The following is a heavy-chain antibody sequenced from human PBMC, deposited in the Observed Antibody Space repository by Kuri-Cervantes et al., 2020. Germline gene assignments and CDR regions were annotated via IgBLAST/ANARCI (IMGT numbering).Heavy chain of an antibody. D-gene: IGHD3-3*01. V-gene: IGHV3-15*01. Sequence: GGSLRLSCAASGFTFSNAWMSWVRQAPGKGLEWVGRIKSKTDGGTTDYAAPVKGRFTISRDNSKNTLYLQMNSLRAEDTAVYYCARAPYDFWSGYFIGYGMDVWGQGTTVTVSS. CDR1: GFTFSNAW. CDR3: ARAPYDFWSGYFIGYGMDV. CDR2: IKSKTDGGTT. J-gene: IGHJ6*02.